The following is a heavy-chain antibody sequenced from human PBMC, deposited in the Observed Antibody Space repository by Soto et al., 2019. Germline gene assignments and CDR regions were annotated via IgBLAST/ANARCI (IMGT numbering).Heavy chain of an antibody. J-gene: IGHJ4*02. Sequence: GGSLRLSCAASGFTFNNYAVSWVRQAPGKGLEWVSAISATGDNTYYADFVEGRFTISRDNSKNTLYLQMNGLRAEDTAMYYCAKEMSYGRPYDYWGQGTLVTVSS. CDR3: AKEMSYGRPYDY. CDR2: ISATGDNT. V-gene: IGHV3-23*01. D-gene: IGHD1-26*01. CDR1: GFTFNNYA.